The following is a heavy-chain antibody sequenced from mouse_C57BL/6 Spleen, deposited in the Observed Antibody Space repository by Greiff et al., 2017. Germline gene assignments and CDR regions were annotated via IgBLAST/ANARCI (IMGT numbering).Heavy chain of an antibody. V-gene: IGHV8-8*01. CDR3: ARIASGYDEGVGYAMDY. CDR1: GFSLSTFGMG. D-gene: IGHD2-2*01. CDR2: IWWDDDK. J-gene: IGHJ4*01. Sequence: QVTLKVSGPGILQPSQTLSLTCSFSGFSLSTFGMGVGWIRQPSGKGLEWLAHIWWDDDKYYNPALKSRLTISKDTSKNQVFLKSANVDTADTATYYCARIASGYDEGVGYAMDYWGQGTSVTVSS.